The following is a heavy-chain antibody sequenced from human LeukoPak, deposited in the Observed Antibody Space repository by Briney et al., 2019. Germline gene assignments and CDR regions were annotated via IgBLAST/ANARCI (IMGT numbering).Heavy chain of an antibody. CDR2: IWYDGSNK. CDR3: ASDSSSWSDAFDI. D-gene: IGHD6-13*01. V-gene: IGHV3-33*01. J-gene: IGHJ3*02. Sequence: PGGSLRLSCAASGFTFSSYGMHWVRQAPGKGLEWVAVIWYDGSNKYYADSVKGRFTISRDNSKNTLYLQVNSLRAEDTAVYYCASDSSSWSDAFDIWGQGTMVTVSS. CDR1: GFTFSSYG.